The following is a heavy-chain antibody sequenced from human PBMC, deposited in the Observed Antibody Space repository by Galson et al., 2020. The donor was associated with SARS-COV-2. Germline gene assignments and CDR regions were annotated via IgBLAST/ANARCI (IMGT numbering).Heavy chain of an antibody. V-gene: IGHV4-31*03. D-gene: IGHD3-3*01. CDR2: IYYSGST. CDR1: GGSISSGGYY. CDR3: ARAAPDRITIFGKTELRHMDV. J-gene: IGHJ6*03. Sequence: SETLSLTCTVSGGSISSGGYYWSWIRQHPGKGLEWIGYIYYSGSTYYNPSLKSRVTISVDTSKNQFSLKLSSVTAADTAVYYCARAAPDRITIFGKTELRHMDVWGKGTTVTVSS.